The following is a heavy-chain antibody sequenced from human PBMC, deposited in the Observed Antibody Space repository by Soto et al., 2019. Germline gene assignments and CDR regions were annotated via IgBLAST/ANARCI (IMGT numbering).Heavy chain of an antibody. D-gene: IGHD2-15*01. CDR3: AKDRVIVVVVAVIFDY. V-gene: IGHV3-23*01. Sequence: EVQLLESGGGLVQPGGSLRLSCAASGFTFSSYAMSWVRQAPGKGLEWVSAISGSGGSTYYADSVKGRFTISRDNSKNTLYLQMNSLRAEDTAVYYCAKDRVIVVVVAVIFDYWGQGTLVTVSS. J-gene: IGHJ4*02. CDR1: GFTFSSYA. CDR2: ISGSGGST.